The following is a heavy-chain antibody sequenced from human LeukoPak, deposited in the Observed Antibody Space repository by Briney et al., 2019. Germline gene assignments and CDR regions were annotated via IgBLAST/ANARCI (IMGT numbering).Heavy chain of an antibody. Sequence: GESLRISCKGSGYSFTSYWISWVRQMAGKGLEWMGRIDPSDSYTNYSPSFQGHVTISADKSISTAYLQWSSLKASDTAMYYCARHMIVDEDAFDIWGQGTMVTVSS. CDR1: GYSFTSYW. CDR2: IDPSDSYT. J-gene: IGHJ3*02. V-gene: IGHV5-10-1*01. D-gene: IGHD3-22*01. CDR3: ARHMIVDEDAFDI.